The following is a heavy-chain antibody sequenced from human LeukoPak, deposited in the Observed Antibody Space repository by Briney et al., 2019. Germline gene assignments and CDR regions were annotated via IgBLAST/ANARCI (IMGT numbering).Heavy chain of an antibody. CDR2: ISNSGGTI. Sequence: PGGSLRLSCAASGFTFSGYEMNWVRQAPGKGLEWVSYISNSGGTIYYADSVKGRFTISRDNAKNSLYLQMNSLRAEDTAVYYCARDPGYSGSWSFHCWGQGTPVTVSS. J-gene: IGHJ4*02. CDR1: GFTFSGYE. V-gene: IGHV3-48*03. D-gene: IGHD6-13*01. CDR3: ARDPGYSGSWSFHC.